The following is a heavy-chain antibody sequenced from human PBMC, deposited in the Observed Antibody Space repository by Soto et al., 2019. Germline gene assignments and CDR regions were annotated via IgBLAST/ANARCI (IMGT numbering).Heavy chain of an antibody. CDR1: GFTFSGSA. V-gene: IGHV3-73*01. CDR2: IRSKANSYAT. D-gene: IGHD4-17*01. Sequence: EVQLVESGGGLVQPGGSLKLSCAASGFTFSGSAMHWVRQASGKGLEWVGRIRSKANSYATAYAASVKGRFTISRDDSKNTAYLQMNSLKTEDTAVYYCTMTTETTWGYWGQGTLVTVSS. J-gene: IGHJ4*02. CDR3: TMTTETTWGY.